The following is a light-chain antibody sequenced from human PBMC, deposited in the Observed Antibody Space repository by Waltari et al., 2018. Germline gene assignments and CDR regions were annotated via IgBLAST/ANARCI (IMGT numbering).Light chain of an antibody. CDR2: DVT. CDR3: CSYAGDSLWV. V-gene: IGLV2-23*02. J-gene: IGLJ3*02. Sequence: QSALTQPASVSASPGQSITISCKGTSGDIGSYTLVSWYQQHPGKAPKVMIYDVTKRPSGVSNRFSGSKSGYTASLTVSGLQAEDESDYYCCSYAGDSLWVFGGGTKLTVL. CDR1: SGDIGSYTL.